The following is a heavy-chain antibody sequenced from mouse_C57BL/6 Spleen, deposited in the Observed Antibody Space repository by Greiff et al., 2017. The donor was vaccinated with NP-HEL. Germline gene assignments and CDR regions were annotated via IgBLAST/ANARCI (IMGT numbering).Heavy chain of an antibody. Sequence: QVQLQQPGAELVKPGASVKMSCKASGYTFTSYWITWVKQRPGQGLEWIGDIYPGSGSTNYNEKFKSKATLTVDTSSSTVYMQLSSLTSEDSAVYYCARDYGSSSYYFDYWGQGTTLTVSS. J-gene: IGHJ2*01. CDR2: IYPGSGST. D-gene: IGHD1-1*01. V-gene: IGHV1-55*01. CDR1: GYTFTSYW. CDR3: ARDYGSSSYYFDY.